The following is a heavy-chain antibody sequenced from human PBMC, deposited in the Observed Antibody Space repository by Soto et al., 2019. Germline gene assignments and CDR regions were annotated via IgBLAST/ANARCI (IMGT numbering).Heavy chain of an antibody. Sequence: EVQLLESGGGLVQPGGSLRLSCSASGFTFSSCAMTWVRQAPGEGLEWVSAITGGGESTYYADSVRGRFTISRDNSKNTLYLQMNSLRAEDTALYYCAKDLYSSGWYDMDVWGKGGTV. CDR3: AKDLYSSGWYDMDV. CDR1: GFTFSSCA. V-gene: IGHV3-23*01. J-gene: IGHJ6*03. D-gene: IGHD6-19*01. CDR2: ITGGGEST.